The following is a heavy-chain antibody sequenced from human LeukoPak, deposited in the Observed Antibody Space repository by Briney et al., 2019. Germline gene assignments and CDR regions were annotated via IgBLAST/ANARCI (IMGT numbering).Heavy chain of an antibody. V-gene: IGHV3-53*04. CDR2: IYSGGST. D-gene: IGHD2-15*01. CDR1: GFTVSSSY. CDR3: ARGDPVAFSFDY. Sequence: GGSLRLSCAASGFTVSSSYMSWVRQAPGKGLEWVSVIYSGGSTYYADSMKGRFTISRHNSKNTLYPQMNSLRAEDTAVYYCARGDPVAFSFDYWGQGTLVAVSS. J-gene: IGHJ4*02.